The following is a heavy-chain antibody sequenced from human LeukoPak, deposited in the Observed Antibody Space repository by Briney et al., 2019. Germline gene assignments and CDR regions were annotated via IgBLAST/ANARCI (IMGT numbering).Heavy chain of an antibody. CDR1: RFTFSSYG. CDR3: AKDPTDFDSSGQTYFDY. Sequence: GGSLRLSCAASRFTFSSYGMHWVRQAPGKGLEWVAYVQYDGSNEQYADSVKGRFSISRDNSKNTLFLQMNSLRAEDSALYYCAKDPTDFDSSGQTYFDYWGQGTLVTVSS. V-gene: IGHV3-30*02. D-gene: IGHD3-22*01. J-gene: IGHJ4*02. CDR2: VQYDGSNE.